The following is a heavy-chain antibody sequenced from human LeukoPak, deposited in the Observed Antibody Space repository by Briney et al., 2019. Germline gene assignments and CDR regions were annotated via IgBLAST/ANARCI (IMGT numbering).Heavy chain of an antibody. J-gene: IGHJ4*02. Sequence: EGSLRLSCAASGFTFSSYSMNWVRQAPGKWLEWVSSISSSSSYIYYADSVKGRFTISRDNAKNSLYLQMNSLRAEDTAVYYCARGRSRERGSFGYWGQGTLVTVSS. V-gene: IGHV3-21*01. D-gene: IGHD1-26*01. CDR1: GFTFSSYS. CDR3: ARGRSRERGSFGY. CDR2: ISSSSSYI.